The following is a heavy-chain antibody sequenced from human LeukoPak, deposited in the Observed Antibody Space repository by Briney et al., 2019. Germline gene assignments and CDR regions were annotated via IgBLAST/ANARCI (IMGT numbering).Heavy chain of an antibody. CDR3: ARPNYDSSGYYWLD. CDR2: IYHSGRT. V-gene: IGHV4-38-2*02. D-gene: IGHD3-22*01. Sequence: KPSETLSLTCTVSGYSISSGYYWGWIRQPPGKGLEWIGSIYHSGRTYYNPSLKSRVTISVDTSKNQFSLKLSSVTAADTAVYYCARPNYDSSGYYWLDWGQGTLVTVSS. CDR1: GYSISSGYY. J-gene: IGHJ4*02.